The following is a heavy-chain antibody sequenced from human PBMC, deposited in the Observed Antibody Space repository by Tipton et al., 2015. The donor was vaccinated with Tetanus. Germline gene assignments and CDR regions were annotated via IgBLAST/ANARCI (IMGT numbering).Heavy chain of an antibody. CDR3: ARLIYGSGSYYYDL. Sequence: QLVQSGAEVRKPGASVQVSCRGSGYSFTNYYIHWVRQAPGQGPEWMGWINPNDNTKYARKFEGSVTMSIDTSISTVYLELSRLTSEDTAVYYCARLIYGSGSYYYDLWGQGTLVTVSS. V-gene: IGHV1-2*04. J-gene: IGHJ5*02. D-gene: IGHD3-10*01. CDR1: GYSFTNYY. CDR2: INPNDNT.